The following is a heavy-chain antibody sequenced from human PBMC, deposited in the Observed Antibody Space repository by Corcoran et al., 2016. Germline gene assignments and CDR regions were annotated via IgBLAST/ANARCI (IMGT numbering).Heavy chain of an antibody. D-gene: IGHD4-17*01. Sequence: QVQLVQSGAEVKKPGASVKVSCKASGYTFTSYYMHWVRQAPGQGLEWMGIINPSGGSTSYAQKFQGRVTMTRDTSTSTVYMELSSLRSDDTAVYYCSSGRLTTLVTLDYWGQGTLVTVSS. CDR1: GYTFTSYY. V-gene: IGHV1-46*03. J-gene: IGHJ4*02. CDR3: SSGRLTTLVTLDY. CDR2: INPSGGST.